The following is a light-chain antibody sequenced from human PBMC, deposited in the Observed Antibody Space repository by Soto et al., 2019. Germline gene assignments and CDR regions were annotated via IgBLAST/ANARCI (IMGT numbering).Light chain of an antibody. CDR3: QQRSNWPFT. CDR1: QSVTSY. J-gene: IGKJ3*01. V-gene: IGKV3-11*01. Sequence: EIVLTQSPATLSFSPGERATLSCRASQSVTSYLAWYQQKPGQAPRLLIYGASNRATGIPARFSAFGSRTDFTLTISSLEPEDFAVYYCQQRSNWPFTFGPGTTVDLK. CDR2: GAS.